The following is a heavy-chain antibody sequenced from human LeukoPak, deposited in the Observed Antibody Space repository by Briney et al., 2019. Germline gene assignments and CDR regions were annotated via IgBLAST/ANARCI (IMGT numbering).Heavy chain of an antibody. CDR2: IYYSGST. J-gene: IGHJ4*02. Sequence: SETLSLTCSVSGGSISSSSYYWGWIRQPPGKGLEWIGNIYYSGSTYYNPSLKSRVTISVDTSNNQFSLKLSSVTAADTAVYYCTRASTHYDFWSGYLWGQGTLVTVSS. CDR3: TRASTHYDFWSGYL. V-gene: IGHV4-39*07. D-gene: IGHD3-3*01. CDR1: GGSISSSSYY.